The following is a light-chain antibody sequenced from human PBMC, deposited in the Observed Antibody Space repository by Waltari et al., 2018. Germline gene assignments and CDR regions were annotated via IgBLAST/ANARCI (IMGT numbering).Light chain of an antibody. CDR1: SSDVGGYKY. CDR3: SSYAGSIYV. Sequence: QSAMTQPPSASGSPGQSVTIPCTGTSSDVGGYKYVSWYQQHPGKVPKLMIYEVSKRPSGVPDRFSGSKSGNTASLTVSGLQAEDEADYYCSSYAGSIYVFGTGTKVTVL. CDR2: EVS. J-gene: IGLJ1*01. V-gene: IGLV2-8*01.